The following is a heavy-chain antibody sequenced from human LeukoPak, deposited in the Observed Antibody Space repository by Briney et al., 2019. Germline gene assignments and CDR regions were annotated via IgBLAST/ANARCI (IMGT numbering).Heavy chain of an antibody. D-gene: IGHD6-6*01. CDR1: GFTFRNHW. J-gene: IGHJ4*02. Sequence: PGGSLRLSCAASGFTFRNHWMHWVRQTPGKGLVWVSRISSDGSSTTYADSVKGRFTLSRDNDKNTLYLQMNNLRAEDTAMYYCARDQRVTGRPDIDYWGQGTLVIVSS. V-gene: IGHV3-74*03. CDR3: ARDQRVTGRPDIDY. CDR2: ISSDGSST.